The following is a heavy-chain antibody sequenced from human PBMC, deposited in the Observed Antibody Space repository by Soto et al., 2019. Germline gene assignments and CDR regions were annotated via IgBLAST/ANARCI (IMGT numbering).Heavy chain of an antibody. D-gene: IGHD6-13*01. CDR2: TYYRSTWGN. Sequence: QVQLQQSGPGLVKPSQTLSLNCAISGDTVSSSSAAWTWIRQSPSRGLEWLGRTYYRSTWGNDYAISVKSRITINPDTSNNQFSLHLNSVTPEDTAVYYCARQIAATGTSGTFDYWGQGTLVTVSS. J-gene: IGHJ4*02. CDR3: ARQIAATGTSGTFDY. V-gene: IGHV6-1*01. CDR1: GDTVSSSSAA.